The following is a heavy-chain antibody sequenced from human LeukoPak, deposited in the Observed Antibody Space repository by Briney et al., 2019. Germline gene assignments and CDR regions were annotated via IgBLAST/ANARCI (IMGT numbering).Heavy chain of an antibody. Sequence: PSQTLSLTCTVSGGSISSGSYYWSWIRQPAGKGLEWIGRIYTSGSPNYNPSLKSRVTISVDTSKNQFSLKLSSVTAADTAVYYCARVPWVGKLDVWGKGTTVTVSS. J-gene: IGHJ6*04. V-gene: IGHV4-61*02. CDR3: ARVPWVGKLDV. D-gene: IGHD1-26*01. CDR2: IYTSGSP. CDR1: GGSISSGSYY.